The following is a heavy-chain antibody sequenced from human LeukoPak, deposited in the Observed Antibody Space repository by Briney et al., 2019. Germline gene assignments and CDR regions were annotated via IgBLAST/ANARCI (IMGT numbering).Heavy chain of an antibody. CDR1: GGPISSYY. Sequence: PSETLSLTCTVSGGPISSYYWSWIRQPPGKGLEWIGYISYSGSTNYNPSLKSRVTISVDTSKNQFSLKLSSVTAADTAVYYCARGSSGYSYGWGQGTLVTVSS. CDR2: ISYSGST. D-gene: IGHD5-18*01. CDR3: ARGSSGYSYG. V-gene: IGHV4-59*01. J-gene: IGHJ4*02.